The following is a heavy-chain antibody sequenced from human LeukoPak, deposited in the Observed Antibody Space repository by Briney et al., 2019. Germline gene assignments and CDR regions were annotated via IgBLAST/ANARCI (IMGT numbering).Heavy chain of an antibody. V-gene: IGHV3-7*01. CDR1: GFIFSNFW. CDR3: ARDMPGNYGDYPHAFDI. CDR2: IKQDGSEK. J-gene: IGHJ3*02. Sequence: GGSLRLSCAASGFIFSNFWMSWVRQAPGKGLECVASIKQDGSEKFYVDSVKGRFTISRDNAKNSLYLRMNSLRAEDTAVYYCARDMPGNYGDYPHAFDIWGQGTMVPVSS. D-gene: IGHD4-17*01.